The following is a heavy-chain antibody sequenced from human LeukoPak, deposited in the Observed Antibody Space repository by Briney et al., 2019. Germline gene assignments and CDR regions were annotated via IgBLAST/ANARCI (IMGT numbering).Heavy chain of an antibody. J-gene: IGHJ3*02. Sequence: SETLSLTCTVSGGSITGYHWGWIRQPPGKGLEWIGYIYSSETTNYKPSLKSRVTISADTSKNQFSLKLTSVTAAHTAIYYCARRNDFDIWGQGTMVTVSS. CDR3: ARRNDFDI. CDR1: GGSITGYH. V-gene: IGHV4-4*08. CDR2: IYSSETT.